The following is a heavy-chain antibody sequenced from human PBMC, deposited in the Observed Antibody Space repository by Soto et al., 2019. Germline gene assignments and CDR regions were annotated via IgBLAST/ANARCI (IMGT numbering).Heavy chain of an antibody. V-gene: IGHV3-33*01. J-gene: IGHJ4*02. Sequence: TGGSLRLCCVASGFIFSNFGMHWVRQAPGKGLEWVAVISSDEKIKQYADSVRGRFAISRDNSKNTLYLQMTSLRAEDTAIYYCARGLRSVLDYWGQGTLVTVSS. CDR2: ISSDEKIK. CDR1: GFIFSNFG. CDR3: ARGLRSVLDY. D-gene: IGHD6-6*01.